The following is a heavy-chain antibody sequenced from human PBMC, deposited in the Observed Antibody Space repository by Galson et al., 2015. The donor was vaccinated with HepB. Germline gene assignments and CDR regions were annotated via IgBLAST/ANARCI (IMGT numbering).Heavy chain of an antibody. D-gene: IGHD3-22*01. V-gene: IGHV1-18*01. CDR1: GYTFTSYG. CDR2: ISAYNGNT. Sequence: SVKVSCKASGYTFTSYGISWVRRAPGQGLEWMGWISAYNGNTNYAQKLQGRVTMTTDTSTSTAYMELRSLRSDDTAVYYCARVWTTKTKYYYDSSPTTIDYWGQGTLVTVSS. J-gene: IGHJ4*02. CDR3: ARVWTTKTKYYYDSSPTTIDY.